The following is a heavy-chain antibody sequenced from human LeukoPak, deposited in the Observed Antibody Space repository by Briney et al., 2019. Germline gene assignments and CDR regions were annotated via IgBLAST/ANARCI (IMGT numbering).Heavy chain of an antibody. V-gene: IGHV3-30-3*01. Sequence: PGGSLRLSCAASGFTFSSYAMHWVRQAPGKGLEWVAVISYDGSNKYYADSVKGRFTISRDNSKNTLYLQMNSLRAEDTAVYYCARTSRSDFDYWGQGTLVTVSS. CDR1: GFTFSSYA. CDR3: ARTSRSDFDY. CDR2: ISYDGSNK. J-gene: IGHJ4*02. D-gene: IGHD2-2*01.